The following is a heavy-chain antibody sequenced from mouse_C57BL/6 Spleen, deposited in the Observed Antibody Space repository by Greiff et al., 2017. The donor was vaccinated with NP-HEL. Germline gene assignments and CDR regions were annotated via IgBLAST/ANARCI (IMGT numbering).Heavy chain of an antibody. D-gene: IGHD5-1*01. J-gene: IGHJ2*01. CDR3: ARHEYSFFDY. Sequence: EVQVVESGGDLVKPGGSLKLSCAASGFTFSSYGMSWVRQTPDKRLEWVATISSGGSYTYYPDSVKGRVTISRDNAKNTLYLQMSSLKSEDTAMYYCARHEYSFFDYWGQGTTLTVSS. CDR1: GFTFSSYG. V-gene: IGHV5-6*01. CDR2: ISSGGSYT.